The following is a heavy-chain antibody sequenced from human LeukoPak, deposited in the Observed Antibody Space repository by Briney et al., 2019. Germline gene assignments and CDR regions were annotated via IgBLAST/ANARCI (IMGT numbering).Heavy chain of an antibody. CDR1: GGSFSGYY. D-gene: IGHD3-10*01. Sequence: SETLSLTCAVYGGSFSGYYWSWIRQPPGKGLEWIGEINHSGSTNYNPSLKSRVTISVDTSKNQFSLKLSSVTAADTAVYYCARSVGVGGSGSYTNNWFDPWGQGTLVTVSS. V-gene: IGHV4-34*01. CDR3: ARSVGVGGSGSYTNNWFDP. J-gene: IGHJ5*02. CDR2: INHSGST.